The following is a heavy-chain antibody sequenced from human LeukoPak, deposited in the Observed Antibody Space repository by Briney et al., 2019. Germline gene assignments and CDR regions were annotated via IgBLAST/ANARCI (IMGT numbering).Heavy chain of an antibody. J-gene: IGHJ4*02. Sequence: GGSLRLSCAASGFTVSSSYMSWVRQAPGKGLEWVSSMSGSGGSTYYADSVKGRFTISRDNSKNTLYLQMNNLRAEDTALYYCAKNRGQWLVPVDYWGQGTLVTVSS. V-gene: IGHV3-23*01. CDR3: AKNRGQWLVPVDY. CDR2: MSGSGGST. CDR1: GFTVSSSY. D-gene: IGHD6-19*01.